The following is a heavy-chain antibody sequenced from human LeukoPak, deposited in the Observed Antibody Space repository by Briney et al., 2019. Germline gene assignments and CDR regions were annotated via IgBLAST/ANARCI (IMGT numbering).Heavy chain of an antibody. Sequence: PGGSLRLSCAASGFTFSAYEMNWVRQAPGKGLEWLSYISGSGDTIYYAESVKGRFTISRDNAKNSLYLQMSGLRAEDTAVYYCVSAYGGLLDYWGQGTLVTASS. CDR1: GFTFSAYE. D-gene: IGHD3-16*01. CDR3: VSAYGGLLDY. J-gene: IGHJ4*02. CDR2: ISGSGDTI. V-gene: IGHV3-48*03.